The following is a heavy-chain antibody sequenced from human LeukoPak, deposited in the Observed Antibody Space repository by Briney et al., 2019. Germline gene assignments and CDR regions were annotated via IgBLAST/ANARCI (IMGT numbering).Heavy chain of an antibody. Sequence: SQTLSLTCAISGDSVSRTNIAWNWLRQSPSRGLEWLGRTYYRSKWINDYAVSVQSRIIINADTSKNQFSLQLSSVTPEDTAVYYCARGIGWPFFDYWGQGTLVTVSS. CDR3: ARGIGWPFFDY. V-gene: IGHV6-1*01. D-gene: IGHD5-24*01. CDR1: GDSVSRTNIA. J-gene: IGHJ4*02. CDR2: TYYRSKWIN.